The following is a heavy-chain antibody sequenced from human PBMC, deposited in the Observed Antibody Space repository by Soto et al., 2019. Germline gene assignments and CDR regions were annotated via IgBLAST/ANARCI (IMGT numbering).Heavy chain of an antibody. J-gene: IGHJ3*02. V-gene: IGHV1-69*13. CDR3: ARGWELLSEAAFDI. Sequence: SVKVSCKASGGTFSSYAISWVRQAPGQGLEWMGGIIPIFGTANYAQKFQGRVTITADESTSTAYMELSSLRSEDTAVYYCARGWELLSEAAFDIWGQGTMVTVSS. CDR1: GGTFSSYA. D-gene: IGHD1-26*01. CDR2: IIPIFGTA.